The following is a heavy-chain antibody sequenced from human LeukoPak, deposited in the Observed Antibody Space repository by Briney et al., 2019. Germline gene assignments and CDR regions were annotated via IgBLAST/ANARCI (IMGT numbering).Heavy chain of an antibody. CDR3: ARTKYCSSTSCYLDYFDY. Sequence: SVKVSCKASGGTFSSYAISWVRQAPGQGLEWMGGIIPIFGTANYAQKFQGRVTITADKSTSTAYMELSSLRSEDTAVYYCARTKYCSSTSCYLDYFDYWGQGTLVTVSS. D-gene: IGHD2-2*01. CDR1: GGTFSSYA. J-gene: IGHJ4*02. V-gene: IGHV1-69*06. CDR2: IIPIFGTA.